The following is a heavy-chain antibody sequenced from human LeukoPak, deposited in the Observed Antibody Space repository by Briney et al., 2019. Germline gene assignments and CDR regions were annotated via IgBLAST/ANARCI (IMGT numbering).Heavy chain of an antibody. CDR1: GFTFTSSA. CDR2: IVVGSGNT. CDR3: AAPPETDYGDYAAPRDYYYGMDV. D-gene: IGHD4-17*01. V-gene: IGHV1-58*01. J-gene: IGHJ6*04. Sequence: SVKVSRKASGFTFTSSAVQWVRQARGQRLEWIGWIVVGSGNTNYAQKFQERVTITRDMSTSTAYMELSSLRSEDTAVYYCAAPPETDYGDYAAPRDYYYGMDVWGKGTTVTVSS.